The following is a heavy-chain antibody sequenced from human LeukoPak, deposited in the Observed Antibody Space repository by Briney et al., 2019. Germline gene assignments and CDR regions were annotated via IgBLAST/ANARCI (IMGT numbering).Heavy chain of an antibody. D-gene: IGHD2-2*01. Sequence: GGSLRLSCAASGFTVSSNYMSWVRRAPGKGLEWVSGISGSGGGTYYADSVKGRSTISRDNSKNTLYLQMNSLRAEDTAVYYCARGLLSAVKDYWGQGSLVTVSS. J-gene: IGHJ4*02. CDR1: GFTVSSNY. CDR3: ARGLLSAVKDY. CDR2: ISGSGGGT. V-gene: IGHV3-23*01.